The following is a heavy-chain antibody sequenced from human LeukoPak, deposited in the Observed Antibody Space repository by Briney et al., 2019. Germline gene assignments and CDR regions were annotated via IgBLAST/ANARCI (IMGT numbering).Heavy chain of an antibody. CDR1: GFTFSSYV. CDR3: ARDPPSRGTRYFDY. V-gene: IGHV3-48*03. J-gene: IGHJ4*02. CDR2: ISSSGSTI. D-gene: IGHD3-16*01. Sequence: GGSLRLSCAASGFTFSSYVMNWVRQAPGKGLEWVSYISSSGSTIYYTDSVKGRFTISRDNAKNSLYLQMDSLRAEDTAVYYCARDPPSRGTRYFDYWGQGTLVTVSS.